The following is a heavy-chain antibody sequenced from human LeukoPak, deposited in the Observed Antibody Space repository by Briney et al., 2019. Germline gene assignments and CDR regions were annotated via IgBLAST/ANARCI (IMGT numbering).Heavy chain of an antibody. Sequence: LGRSLRLSFAASGFTFSIYPIHWVRQAPGKGLEWVAGISYDGSNEYYADSVKGRFSISRDSSKNMLYLHMNSLRGDDSAVYYCAREKYEGSTHFDYWGQGTLVTVSS. CDR3: AREKYEGSTHFDY. D-gene: IGHD2-2*01. CDR2: ISYDGSNE. V-gene: IGHV3-30*04. J-gene: IGHJ4*02. CDR1: GFTFSIYP.